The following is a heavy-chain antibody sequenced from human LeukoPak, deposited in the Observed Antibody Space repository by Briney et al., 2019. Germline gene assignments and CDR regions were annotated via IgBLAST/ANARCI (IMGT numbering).Heavy chain of an antibody. V-gene: IGHV4-4*02. CDR3: AREGEMATTQFDY. D-gene: IGHD5-24*01. CDR1: GGSISSSNW. CDR2: IYHSGST. Sequence: SETLSLTCAVSGGSISSSNWWSWVRPPPGKGLEWIGEIYHSGSTNYNPSLKSRVTISVDKSKNQFSLKLSSVTAADTAVYYCAREGEMATTQFDYWGQGTLVTVSS. J-gene: IGHJ4*02.